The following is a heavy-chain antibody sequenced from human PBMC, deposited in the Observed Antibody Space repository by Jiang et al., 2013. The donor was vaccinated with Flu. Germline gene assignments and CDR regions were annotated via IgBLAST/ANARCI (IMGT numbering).Heavy chain of an antibody. V-gene: IGHV1-69*01. CDR1: GGPFSNSA. CDR3: ARTYYYGSGSPPPDDYYYYGMDV. J-gene: IGHJ6*02. Sequence: GGPFSNSAISWVRQAPGQGLEWLGGIIPALRTADYAQKFQGRVTITADESKWTAYMELSRLRSDDTAVYYCARTYYYGSGSPPPDDYYYYGMDVWGQGTTVTVSS. D-gene: IGHD3-10*01. CDR2: IIPALRTA.